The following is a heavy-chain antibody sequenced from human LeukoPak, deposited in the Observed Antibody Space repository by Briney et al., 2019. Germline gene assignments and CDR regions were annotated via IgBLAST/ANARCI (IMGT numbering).Heavy chain of an antibody. Sequence: SVKVSCKASGGTFSSYAISWVRQAPGQGLEWMGGIIPIFGTANYAQKFQGRVTITADESTSTAYMELSSLRSEDTAVYYCARGGVDYGDPWPLDYWGQGTLVTVSS. D-gene: IGHD4-17*01. CDR3: ARGGVDYGDPWPLDY. V-gene: IGHV1-69*01. J-gene: IGHJ4*02. CDR2: IIPIFGTA. CDR1: GGTFSSYA.